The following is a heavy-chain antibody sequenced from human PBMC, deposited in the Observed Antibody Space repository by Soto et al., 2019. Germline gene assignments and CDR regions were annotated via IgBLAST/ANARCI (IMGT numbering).Heavy chain of an antibody. CDR3: ARVCGGDCHYGMDG. V-gene: IGHV4-31*03. J-gene: IGHJ6*02. Sequence: QVQLQESGPGLVKPSQTLSLTCTVSGGSISSGGYYWSWIRQHPGKGLEWIGYIYYSGSTYYNPSLKSRLTISVDTSKNQFSLKLSSVTAADTAVYYCARVCGGDCHYGMDGWGQGTTVTVSS. D-gene: IGHD2-21*02. CDR2: IYYSGST. CDR1: GGSISSGGYY.